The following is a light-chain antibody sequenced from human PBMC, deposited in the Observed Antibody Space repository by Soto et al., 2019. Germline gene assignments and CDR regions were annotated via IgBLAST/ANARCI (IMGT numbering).Light chain of an antibody. J-gene: IGKJ1*01. V-gene: IGKV1-5*03. CDR1: QSISSW. CDR2: KAS. CDR3: QQYNSYPWT. Sequence: DIQMIQSPSTLSASVGDRVTITCRASQSISSWLAWYQQKPGKAPKLLIYKASSLESGVPSRFSGSGSGTEFTLTISSLQRDDFATYYCQQYNSYPWTFGQGTKVEIK.